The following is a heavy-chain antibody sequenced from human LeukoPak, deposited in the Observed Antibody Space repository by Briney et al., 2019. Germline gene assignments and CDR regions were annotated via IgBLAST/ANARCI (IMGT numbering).Heavy chain of an antibody. J-gene: IGHJ4*02. CDR2: IGPYNGNT. V-gene: IGHV1-18*01. CDR3: ARSVAGQGY. D-gene: IGHD6-19*01. CDR1: GYAFTGFD. Sequence: AASVKVSCKASGYAFTGFDLNWVRQAPGQGLEWMGLIGPYNGNTNYAQKFQGRVTMTTDTSTNMAYMELTSLTSDDTAVYYCARSVAGQGYWGQGTLVTVSS.